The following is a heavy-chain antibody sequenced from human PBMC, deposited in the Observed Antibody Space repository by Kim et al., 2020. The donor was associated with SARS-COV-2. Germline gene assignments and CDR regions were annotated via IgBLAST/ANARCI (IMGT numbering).Heavy chain of an antibody. Sequence: TNHTPSCQGQVTISPDKSISTAYLQGSSLKASDTAMYYCARHGGSYAFDYWGQGTLVTVSS. J-gene: IGHJ4*02. CDR3: ARHGGSYAFDY. V-gene: IGHV5-10-1*01. CDR2: T. D-gene: IGHD2-15*01.